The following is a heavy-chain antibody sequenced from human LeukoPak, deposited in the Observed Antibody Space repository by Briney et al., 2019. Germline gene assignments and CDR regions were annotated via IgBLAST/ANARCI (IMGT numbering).Heavy chain of an antibody. Sequence: GGSLRLSCATSGLIFSNKAMSWVRQAPGKGLEWIAAVDSTGVYTWYADSVKGRFIISRDNSVNTLYLRMNSLTAADTAMYYCASGSAGGRPYYFDYWGQGILVTVSS. D-gene: IGHD2-15*01. CDR2: VDSTGVYT. CDR1: GLIFSNKA. CDR3: ASGSAGGRPYYFDY. V-gene: IGHV3-23*01. J-gene: IGHJ4*02.